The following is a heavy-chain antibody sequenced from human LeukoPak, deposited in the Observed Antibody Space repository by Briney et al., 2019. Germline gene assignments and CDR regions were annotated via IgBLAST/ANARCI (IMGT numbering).Heavy chain of an antibody. CDR3: AREYYDFWMGLTQSNYYYYFGMDV. Sequence: VSCAASGGTFSSYTISWVRQAPGQGLECMGRILLILVITNTAQTFQGSGTITADKSTSTAYMELSSLRSVDTAVYYGAREYYDFWMGLTQSNYYYYFGMDVWGQGTTVTVSS. CDR2: ILLILVIT. D-gene: IGHD3-3*01. CDR1: GGTFSSYT. J-gene: IGHJ6*02. V-gene: IGHV1-69*02.